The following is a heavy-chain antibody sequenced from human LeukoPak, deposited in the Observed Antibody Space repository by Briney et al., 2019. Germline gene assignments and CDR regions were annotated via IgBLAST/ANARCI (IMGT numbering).Heavy chain of an antibody. CDR1: GGSITDSIYY. V-gene: IGHV4-39*01. Sequence: PSETLSLTCSVTGGSITDSIYYWGWVRQPPGKGLEWIGSMSYSGTTYYNPSLKSRVIIFADTSKNQFSPRLASVTAADTAVYYCANRGIYGYFNFWGQGTLVTVSS. D-gene: IGHD3-10*01. J-gene: IGHJ4*02. CDR2: MSYSGTT. CDR3: ANRGIYGYFNF.